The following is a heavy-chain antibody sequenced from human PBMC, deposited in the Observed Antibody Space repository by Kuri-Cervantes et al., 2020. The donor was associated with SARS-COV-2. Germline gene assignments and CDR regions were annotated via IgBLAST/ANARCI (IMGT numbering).Heavy chain of an antibody. D-gene: IGHD3-10*01. CDR1: GFTFSSYS. J-gene: IGHJ4*02. CDR3: ARVVRGVIIEGDY. Sequence: ETLSFTCPASGFTFSSYSMNWVRQPHGKGLEWVSYISSSSSTIYYADSGKGRFTISRDNAKNPLYLQMNSLRAEATAVYDCARVVRGVIIEGDYWGQGTLVTVSS. CDR2: ISSSSSTI. V-gene: IGHV3-48*01.